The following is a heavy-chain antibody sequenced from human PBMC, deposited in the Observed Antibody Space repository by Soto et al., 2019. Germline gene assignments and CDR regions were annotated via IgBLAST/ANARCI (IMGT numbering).Heavy chain of an antibody. CDR2: IRSKANSYAT. CDR1: GFTFSGSA. CDR3: TNLPGSTTYYYGMDV. V-gene: IGHV3-73*01. Sequence: GGSLRLTCAACGFTFSGSAMHWVHQASGKXLEWVGRIRSKANSYATAYAASVKGRFTISRDDSKNTAYLQMNSLKTEDTAVYYCTNLPGSTTYYYGMDVWGQGTTVTVSS. J-gene: IGHJ6*02. D-gene: IGHD2-2*01.